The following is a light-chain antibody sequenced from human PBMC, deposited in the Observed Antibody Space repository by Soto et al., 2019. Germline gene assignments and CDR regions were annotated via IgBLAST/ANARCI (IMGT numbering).Light chain of an antibody. Sequence: EIVLTQSPATLSLSPGERATLSCRASQSVSSYLAWYQQKPGQAPRLLIYDASNRATGIPARFSGSGSGTDFTLTISSLEPEDFASYYCQQYNSYFPYTFGQGTKLEIK. CDR1: QSVSSY. V-gene: IGKV3-11*01. CDR2: DAS. CDR3: QQYNSYFPYT. J-gene: IGKJ2*01.